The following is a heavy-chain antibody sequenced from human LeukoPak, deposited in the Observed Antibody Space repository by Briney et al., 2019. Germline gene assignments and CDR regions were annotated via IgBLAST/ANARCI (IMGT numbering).Heavy chain of an antibody. V-gene: IGHV3-23*01. D-gene: IGHD3-10*01. CDR2: IGGDGTT. CDR3: AKGPYGLGIYYGMDV. J-gene: IGHJ6*02. CDR1: GFTVSNCG. Sequence: GGSLRLSCATSGFTVSNCGMSWVRQAPGKGLQWLSVIGGDGTTYYADSVKGRFTVSRDNSENTLYLQMNSLRAEDTAVYYCAKGPYGLGIYYGMDVWGQGTTVTV.